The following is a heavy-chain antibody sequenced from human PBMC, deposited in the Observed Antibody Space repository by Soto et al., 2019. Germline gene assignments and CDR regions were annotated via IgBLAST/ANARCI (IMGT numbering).Heavy chain of an antibody. J-gene: IGHJ6*03. CDR2: ISYDGSNK. CDR1: GFTFSSYG. Sequence: QVQLVESGGGVVQPGRSLRLSCAASGFTFSSYGMHWVRQAPAKGLEWVAVISYDGSNKYYADSVKGRFTISRDNSKNTLYLQMNSLRAEDTAVYYCAKAPGDYYYYYMDVWGKGTTVTVSS. CDR3: AKAPGDYYYYYMDV. V-gene: IGHV3-30*18.